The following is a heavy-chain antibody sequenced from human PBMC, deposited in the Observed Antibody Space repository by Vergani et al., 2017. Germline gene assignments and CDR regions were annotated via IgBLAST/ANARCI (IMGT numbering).Heavy chain of an antibody. D-gene: IGHD5-12*01. CDR2: ISGSGGST. CDR1: GFPFHHYA. J-gene: IGHJ6*02. V-gene: IGHV3-23*01. CDR3: AKANPRNSGYDYLYYYHAMDV. Sequence: EVQLLESGGDLVKPGGSLRLSCAASGFPFHHYAMNWVRQAPGKGLEGVSGISGSGGSTYYAGSVKGRLPISRDSSKNTLYLQMNSLSAGDTAVYYCAKANPRNSGYDYLYYYHAMDVWCQGTTVTVAS.